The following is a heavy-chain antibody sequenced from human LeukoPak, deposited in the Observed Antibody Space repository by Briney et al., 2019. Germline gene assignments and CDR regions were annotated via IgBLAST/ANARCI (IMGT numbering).Heavy chain of an antibody. J-gene: IGHJ3*02. V-gene: IGHV3-33*01. D-gene: IGHD5-24*01. CDR1: GFTFSSYG. CDR3: ARDERWLQMRQNDAFDI. CDR2: IWYDGSNK. Sequence: PGRSLRLSCAASGFTFSSYGMHWVRQAPGKGLEWVAVIWYDGSNKYYADSVKGRFTISRDNSKNTLYLQMNSLRAEDTAVYYCARDERWLQMRQNDAFDIWGQGTMVTVSS.